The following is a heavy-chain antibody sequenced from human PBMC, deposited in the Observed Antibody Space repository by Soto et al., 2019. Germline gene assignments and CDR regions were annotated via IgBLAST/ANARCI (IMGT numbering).Heavy chain of an antibody. CDR3: AREDWNYGWFDP. V-gene: IGHV4-30-4*08. CDR2: IYYSGST. J-gene: IGHJ5*02. CDR1: GGSISSGGYY. D-gene: IGHD1-7*01. Sequence: SETLSLTCTVSGGSISSGGYYWSWIRQHPGKGLEWIGYIYYSGSTYYNPSLKSRVTISVDTSKNQFSLKLSSVTAADTAVYYCAREDWNYGWFDPWGQGTLVT.